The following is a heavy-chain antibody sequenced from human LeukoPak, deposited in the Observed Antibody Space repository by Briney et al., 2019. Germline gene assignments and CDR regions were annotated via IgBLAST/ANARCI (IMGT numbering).Heavy chain of an antibody. CDR1: GYRFTNHW. J-gene: IGHJ4*02. CDR2: IYPTDSDT. CDR3: ARQRSDYGDYVGEFYFDY. D-gene: IGHD4-17*01. V-gene: IGHV5-51*01. Sequence: GESLKISCKGSGYRFTNHWIGWVRQMPGKGLEWMGIIYPTDSDTRYSPSFQGQVTISADKSISTAYLQWSSLKASDTAMYYCARQRSDYGDYVGEFYFDYWGQGTLVTVSS.